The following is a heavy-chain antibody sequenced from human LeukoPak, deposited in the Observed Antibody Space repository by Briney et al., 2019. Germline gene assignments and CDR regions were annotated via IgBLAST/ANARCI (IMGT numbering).Heavy chain of an antibody. CDR3: ARDPTRADANNGADH. D-gene: IGHD5-24*01. CDR1: GFAVINNY. J-gene: IGHJ4*02. CDR2: IYSGGFT. V-gene: IGHV3-66*01. Sequence: PGGSLRLSCAASGFAVINNYMSWVRQAPGKGLEWVSVIYSGGFTYYSDSVKGRFTISRDNSKNTLYLQMNSLRAEDTAVYYCARDPTRADANNGADHWGQGTLVTVSS.